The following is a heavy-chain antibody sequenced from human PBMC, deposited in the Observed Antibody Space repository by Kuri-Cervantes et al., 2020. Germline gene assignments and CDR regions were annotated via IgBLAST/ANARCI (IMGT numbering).Heavy chain of an antibody. D-gene: IGHD5-18*01. Sequence: GESLKISCAASGFTFSNYWMAWVRQPPGKGLEWLANIKQDRSKQDYVDSLKGRFTISRDNSKNTLYLQMNSLRAEDTAVYYCAKVDTAIFDYWGQGTLDTVSS. CDR3: AKVDTAIFDY. CDR2: IKQDRSKQ. J-gene: IGHJ4*02. V-gene: IGHV3-7*01. CDR1: GFTFSNYW.